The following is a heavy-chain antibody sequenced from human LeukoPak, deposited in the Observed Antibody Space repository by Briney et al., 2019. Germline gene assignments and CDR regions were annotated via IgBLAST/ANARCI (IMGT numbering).Heavy chain of an antibody. Sequence: GESLKISCKASGYSFTSYWIAWVRQMPGKGLEWMGIIYPRDSDTRYSLSFQGQVTISADKSISTAYLEWSSLKASDTAIYYCARPPLISSWYYFDYWGQGTLVTVSS. CDR3: ARPPLISSWYYFDY. D-gene: IGHD6-13*01. CDR2: IYPRDSDT. J-gene: IGHJ4*02. CDR1: GYSFTSYW. V-gene: IGHV5-51*01.